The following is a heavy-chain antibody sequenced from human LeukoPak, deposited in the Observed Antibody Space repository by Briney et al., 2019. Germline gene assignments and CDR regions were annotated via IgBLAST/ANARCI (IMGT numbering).Heavy chain of an antibody. CDR1: GFTFSSYG. CDR3: AKDRGCSSTSCPPGYYYYYGMDV. V-gene: IGHV3-30*18. J-gene: IGHJ6*04. CDR2: IPYDGSNK. Sequence: GRSLRLSCAASGFTFSSYGMHWVRQAPGKGLEWVAVIPYDGSNKYYADSVKGRFTISRDNSKNTLYLQMNSLRAEDTAVYYCAKDRGCSSTSCPPGYYYYYGMDVWGKGTTVTVSS. D-gene: IGHD2-2*01.